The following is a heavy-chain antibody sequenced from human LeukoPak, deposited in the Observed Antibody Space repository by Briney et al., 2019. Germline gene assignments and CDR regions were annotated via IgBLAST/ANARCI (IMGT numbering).Heavy chain of an antibody. J-gene: IGHJ4*02. CDR3: ARDQLYCSTTTCYPTYSFDY. V-gene: IGHV3-23*01. CDR1: GFSYA. Sequence: GGSLRLSCAASGFSYAMNWVRQAPGKGLEWVSAIRGSGGDTYYADSVKGRFTISRDNSKNTLYLQMNSLRSEDTAVYYCARDQLYCSTTTCYPTYSFDYWGQGTLVTVSS. CDR2: IRGSGGDT. D-gene: IGHD2-2*01.